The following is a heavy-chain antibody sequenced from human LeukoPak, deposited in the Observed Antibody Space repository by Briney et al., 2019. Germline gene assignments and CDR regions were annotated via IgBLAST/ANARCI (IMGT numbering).Heavy chain of an antibody. D-gene: IGHD4-17*01. CDR2: ISPGGDTI. CDR3: ARVRGPTVTTMYFDY. J-gene: IGHJ4*02. Sequence: GGSLRLSCAASGFTFSNAWMNWVRQAPGKGLEWLSYISPGGDTINHADSVKDRFTVSRDNAKSSVYLQMNSLRAEDTAVYYCARVRGPTVTTMYFDYWGQGTLVTVSS. CDR1: GFTFSNAW. V-gene: IGHV3-48*01.